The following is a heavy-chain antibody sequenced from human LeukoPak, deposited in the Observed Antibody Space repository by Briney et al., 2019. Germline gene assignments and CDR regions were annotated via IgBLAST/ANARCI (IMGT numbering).Heavy chain of an antibody. V-gene: IGHV4-59*08. Sequence: CXXSXXSISSYYWSWIRQPPGKGLEWVGYIYYSGSTNYNPSLKSRVTISVDTSKNQFSLKLSSVTASDTAVYYCARHLGAYYFDYWGQGTLVTVSS. J-gene: IGHJ4*02. CDR3: ARHLGAYYFDY. CDR1: XXSISSYY. CDR2: IYYSGST.